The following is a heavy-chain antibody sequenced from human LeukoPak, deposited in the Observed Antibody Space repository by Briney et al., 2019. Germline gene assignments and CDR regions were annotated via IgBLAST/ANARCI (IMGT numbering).Heavy chain of an antibody. D-gene: IGHD3-10*01. CDR2: ISRYGAYI. Sequence: GGSLRLSCAGSGFTFSTYTMKWVRQAPGKGLEWVSSISRYGAYIYYADSVKGRFTISRDDATNSVFLEMNSLRVEDTAMYYCAREGVVTPDYWGQGTLVTVSS. CDR3: AREGVVTPDY. CDR1: GFTFSTYT. V-gene: IGHV3-21*01. J-gene: IGHJ4*02.